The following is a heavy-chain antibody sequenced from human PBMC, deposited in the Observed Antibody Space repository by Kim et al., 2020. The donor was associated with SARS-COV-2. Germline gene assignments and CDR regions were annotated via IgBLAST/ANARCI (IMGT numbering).Heavy chain of an antibody. J-gene: IGHJ5*02. D-gene: IGHD2-15*01. CDR2: ISAYNGNT. CDR3: AREGPDIVVAPSAGDWFDP. CDR1: GYTFTSYG. Sequence: ASVKVSCKASGYTFTSYGISWVRQAPGQGLEWMGWISAYNGNTNYAQKLQGRVTMTTDTSTSTAYMELRSLRSDDTAVYYCAREGPDIVVAPSAGDWFDPWGQGTLVTVSS. V-gene: IGHV1-18*01.